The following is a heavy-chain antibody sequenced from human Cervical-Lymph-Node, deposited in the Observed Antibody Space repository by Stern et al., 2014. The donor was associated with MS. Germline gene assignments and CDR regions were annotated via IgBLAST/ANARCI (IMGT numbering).Heavy chain of an antibody. V-gene: IGHV1-46*01. J-gene: IGHJ4*02. CDR3: TRAVGGVGRE. D-gene: IGHD3-16*01. CDR2: INPTGSVT. Sequence: VQLLESGPEVKKPGASVMVSCKTSGYTFTNYYIHWVRQAPGQGLEWMGIINPTGSVTASAQKFQGRLTMSRDTSTTPLYMRLITLTSEDTAMYYCTRAVGGVGREWGQGTLVFVSS. CDR1: GYTFTNYY.